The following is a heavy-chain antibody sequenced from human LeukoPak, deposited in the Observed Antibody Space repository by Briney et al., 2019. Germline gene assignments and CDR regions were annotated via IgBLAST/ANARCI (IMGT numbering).Heavy chain of an antibody. Sequence: GGSLRLSCAASGFTFDDYAMHWVRQAPGKGLEWVSGISWNSGSIGYADSVKGRFTISRDNAKNSLYLQMNSLRAEDMALYYCAEDIGYYDSSGYDYWGQGTLVTVSS. D-gene: IGHD3-22*01. CDR2: ISWNSGSI. CDR3: AEDIGYYDSSGYDY. J-gene: IGHJ4*02. V-gene: IGHV3-9*03. CDR1: GFTFDDYA.